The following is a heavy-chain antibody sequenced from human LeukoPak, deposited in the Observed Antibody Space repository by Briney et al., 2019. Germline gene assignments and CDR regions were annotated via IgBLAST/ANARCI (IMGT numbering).Heavy chain of an antibody. Sequence: ASVKVSCKAFGYSLTNYYVHWVRQAPGQGLEWMGVINPSGGSTSYAQKFQGRITVTRDTYTSTVYMELSRLRCEHTATYYCARGAPTARIGAGRFDYWGQGSLRTVAS. D-gene: IGHD5-12*01. J-gene: IGHJ4*02. CDR2: INPSGGST. CDR3: ARGAPTARIGAGRFDY. V-gene: IGHV1-46*01. CDR1: GYSLTNYY.